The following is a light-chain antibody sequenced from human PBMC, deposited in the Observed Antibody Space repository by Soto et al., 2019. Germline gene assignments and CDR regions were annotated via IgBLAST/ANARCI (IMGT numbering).Light chain of an antibody. Sequence: DIQMTQSPSPLSASVGDRVTIPCRASQSISSWLAWYQQKPGKAPNLLIYKASTLESGVPSRFSGCGSGTEFTLTISSVQPDDFATYYCQQYKSYPLTVGVGTKGDIK. V-gene: IGKV1-5*03. CDR1: QSISSW. J-gene: IGKJ4*01. CDR2: KAS. CDR3: QQYKSYPLT.